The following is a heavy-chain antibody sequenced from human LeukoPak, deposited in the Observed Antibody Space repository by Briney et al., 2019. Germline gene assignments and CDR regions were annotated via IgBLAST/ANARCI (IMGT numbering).Heavy chain of an antibody. D-gene: IGHD3-22*01. CDR1: GFTFSNYW. CDR3: ARVLSGSWDWFDP. V-gene: IGHV3-74*01. CDR2: INTDGSRV. Sequence: GGSLRLSCAASGFTFSNYWMHWVRQAPGKGLVWVSRINTDGSRVTYADSVKGRFTISRDNAMNTVYLQMNSLRAEDTAVYYCARVLSGSWDWFDPWGQGTLVTVSS. J-gene: IGHJ5*02.